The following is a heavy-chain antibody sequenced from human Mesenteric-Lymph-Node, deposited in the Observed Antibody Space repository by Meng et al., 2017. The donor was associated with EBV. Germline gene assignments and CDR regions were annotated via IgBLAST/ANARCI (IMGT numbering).Heavy chain of an antibody. J-gene: IGHJ4*02. CDR3: TSGSGTYSPFAF. D-gene: IGHD2-21*01. V-gene: IGHV1-69*01. CDR2: TIPVLGTT. CDR1: ECLFGRYP. Sequence: QGQRWQSGPEVKPPASSVKDASQVSECLFGRYPISWVRQAPGQGLEWIGGTIPVLGTTTYAQSFQGRVAITAAEESTTTVYMEVRSLKPEDTAIYFCTSGSGTYSPFAFWGQGTLVTVSS.